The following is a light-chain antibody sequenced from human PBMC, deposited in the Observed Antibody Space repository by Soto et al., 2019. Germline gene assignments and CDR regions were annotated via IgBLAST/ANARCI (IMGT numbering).Light chain of an antibody. CDR3: QQGYSSAIT. Sequence: DIQMTQSPSSLSASVGDTVTITCRASQSIGKHLNWYQQKPGKAPKFLIYAASNLQSGIPSRFSGSGSGTDFTLTVNSLQPEDFATYCCQQGYSSAITFGQGTRLEIK. CDR1: QSIGKH. CDR2: AAS. V-gene: IGKV1-39*01. J-gene: IGKJ5*01.